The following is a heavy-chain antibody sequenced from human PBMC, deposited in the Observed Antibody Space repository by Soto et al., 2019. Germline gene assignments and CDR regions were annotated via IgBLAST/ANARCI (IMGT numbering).Heavy chain of an antibody. Sequence: GGSLRLSCAASDFSVSSNYMSWVRQAPGKGLEWVAVIFRGGSTYYADSVQGRFTISRDSSENTLFLQMNSLRVEDTAVYYCETDHTHYYYYNGMDVWGPGTTVTVSS. V-gene: IGHV3-53*01. CDR3: ETDHTHYYYYNGMDV. D-gene: IGHD3-10*01. CDR1: DFSVSSNY. J-gene: IGHJ6*02. CDR2: IFRGGST.